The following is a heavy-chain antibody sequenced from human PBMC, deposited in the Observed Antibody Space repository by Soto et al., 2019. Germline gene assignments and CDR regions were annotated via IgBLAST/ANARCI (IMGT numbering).Heavy chain of an antibody. CDR2: ISSNDGTT. V-gene: IGHV3-11*01. CDR3: AREINYSRCPRVIDF. Sequence: QVQLAESGGGLVKPGGSLRLSCAASGFTFDNYYMSWIRQAPGKGLEWISYISSNDGTTYYADSLKGRFTISRDNAKNSLYLQMNSLRAEDTAVYYCAREINYSRCPRVIDFWGQGTLVTVSS. CDR1: GFTFDNYY. J-gene: IGHJ4*02. D-gene: IGHD1-7*01.